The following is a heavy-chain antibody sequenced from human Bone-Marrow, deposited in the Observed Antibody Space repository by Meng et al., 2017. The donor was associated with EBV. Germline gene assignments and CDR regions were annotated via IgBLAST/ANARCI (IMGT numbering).Heavy chain of an antibody. J-gene: IGHJ5*02. CDR2: IYYSGIT. Sequence: HLQLQESGPGLVKPLEILSLTCSVSGASISGSSYLWGWIRQSPGEGLEWIASIYYSGITYYNPSLKSRVSISVDTSNNQFSLRLMSVTAADTAVYYCATVKGGNYFPWFDPWGQGTLVTVSS. D-gene: IGHD3-9*01. CDR3: ATVKGGNYFPWFDP. V-gene: IGHV4-39*07. CDR1: GASISGSSYL.